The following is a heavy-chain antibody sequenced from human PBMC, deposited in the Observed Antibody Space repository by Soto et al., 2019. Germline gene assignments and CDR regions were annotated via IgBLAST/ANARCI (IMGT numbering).Heavy chain of an antibody. Sequence: QVQLQESGPGLVKPSQTLSLTCTVSGGSISSGDYYWSWIRQPPGKGLEWIGYIYYSGSTYYNPSLKSXXTXSXATSKNQFSLKLSSVTAADTAVYYCARVRDLWMFDPWGQGTLVTVSS. D-gene: IGHD3-3*01. CDR1: GGSISSGDYY. V-gene: IGHV4-30-4*01. J-gene: IGHJ5*02. CDR2: IYYSGST. CDR3: ARVRDLWMFDP.